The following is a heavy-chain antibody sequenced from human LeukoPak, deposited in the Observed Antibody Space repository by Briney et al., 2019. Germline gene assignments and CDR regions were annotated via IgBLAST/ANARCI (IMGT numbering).Heavy chain of an antibody. Sequence: PSETLSLTCAVYGGSFSGYYWSWIRQPPGKGLEWIGEINHSGSTNYNPSLKSRVTISVDTSKNQFSLKLSSVTAADTAVYYCARGGEAQLWFGETILPHYYYYYMDVWGKGTTVTVSS. CDR3: ARGGEAQLWFGETILPHYYYYYMDV. CDR1: GGSFSGYY. J-gene: IGHJ6*03. CDR2: INHSGST. D-gene: IGHD3-10*01. V-gene: IGHV4-34*01.